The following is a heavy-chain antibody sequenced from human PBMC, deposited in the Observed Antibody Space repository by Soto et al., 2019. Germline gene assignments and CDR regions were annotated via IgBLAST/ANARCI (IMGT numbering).Heavy chain of an antibody. D-gene: IGHD1-7*01. J-gene: IGHJ5*02. CDR3: TRRFSVLRAGTLDWFDP. CDR1: GGSISSSSYY. V-gene: IGHV4-39*01. Sequence: SETLSLTCTVSGGSISSSSYYWGWIRQPPGKGLEWIGSIYYSGSTYYNPSLKSRVTISVDTSKNQFSLKLSSVTAADTAVYYCTRRFSVLRAGTLDWFDPWGQGTLVTVSS. CDR2: IYYSGST.